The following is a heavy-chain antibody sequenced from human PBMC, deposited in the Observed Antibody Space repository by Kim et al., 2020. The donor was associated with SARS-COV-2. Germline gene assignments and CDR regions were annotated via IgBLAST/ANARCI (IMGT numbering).Heavy chain of an antibody. V-gene: IGHV4-61*02. D-gene: IGHD3-16*01. CDR1: GGSISSGSYY. J-gene: IGHJ6*02. Sequence: SETLSLTCTVSGGSISSGSYYWSWIRQPAGKGLEWIGRIYTSGSTNYNPSLKSRVTISVDTSKNQFSLKLSSVTAADTAVYYCARDYGRRRGGYYYYGMDVWGQGTTVTVSS. CDR3: ARDYGRRRGGYYYYGMDV. CDR2: IYTSGST.